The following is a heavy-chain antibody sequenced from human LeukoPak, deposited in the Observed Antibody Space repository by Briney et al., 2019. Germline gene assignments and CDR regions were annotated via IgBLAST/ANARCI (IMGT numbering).Heavy chain of an antibody. D-gene: IGHD4-17*01. V-gene: IGHV3-7*05. J-gene: IGHJ4*02. CDR3: ARDRKDYGDYVGFDY. CDR2: IKQDGSEK. Sequence: TGGSLRLSCAASGFTFSSYWMSWVRQAPGKGLEWVANIKQDGSEKYYVDSVKGRFTISRDNAKNSLYLQINSLRAEDTAVYYCARDRKDYGDYVGFDYWGQGTLVTVSS. CDR1: GFTFSSYW.